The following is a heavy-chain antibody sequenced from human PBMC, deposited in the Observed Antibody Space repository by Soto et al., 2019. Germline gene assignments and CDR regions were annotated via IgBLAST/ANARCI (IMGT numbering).Heavy chain of an antibody. CDR3: AREVQVHTPAFVY. CDR2: ISPMFGAA. J-gene: IGHJ4*02. V-gene: IGHV1-69*19. CDR1: GGTFNTYA. D-gene: IGHD3-10*01. Sequence: QVQLVQSGAEMKKPGSSVKVSCQSSGGTFNTYAMNWVRQAPGQGPEWMGDISPMFGAANYAPKFQGRVKITADESTGTSYMQLSSLTSEDTAIYFCAREVQVHTPAFVYWGQGTLVTVSS.